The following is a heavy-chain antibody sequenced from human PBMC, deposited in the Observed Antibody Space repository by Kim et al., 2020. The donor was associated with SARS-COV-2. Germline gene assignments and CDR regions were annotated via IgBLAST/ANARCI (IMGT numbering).Heavy chain of an antibody. CDR2: IYHSGST. Sequence: SETLSLTCAVSGGSISSSNWWSWVRQPPGKGLEWIGEIYHSGSTNYNPSLKSRVTISVDKSKNQFSLKLSSVTAADTAVYYCAREPEGYELKNWYFDLWGRGTLVTVSS. J-gene: IGHJ2*01. CDR3: AREPEGYELKNWYFDL. CDR1: GGSISSSNW. V-gene: IGHV4-4*02. D-gene: IGHD1-7*01.